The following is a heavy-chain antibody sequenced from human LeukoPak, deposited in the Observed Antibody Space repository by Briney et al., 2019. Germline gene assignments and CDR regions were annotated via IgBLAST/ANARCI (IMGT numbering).Heavy chain of an antibody. V-gene: IGHV1-8*02. CDR1: GYTFTSYG. CDR3: AKMDASGSDNWFDP. J-gene: IGHJ5*02. D-gene: IGHD3-10*01. Sequence: GASVKVSCKASGYTFTSYGISWVRQAPGQGLEWMGWMNPNSGNTGYAQKFQGRVTMTRDTSISTAYMELSSLRSEDTAVYYCAKMDASGSDNWFDPWGQGTLVTVSS. CDR2: MNPNSGNT.